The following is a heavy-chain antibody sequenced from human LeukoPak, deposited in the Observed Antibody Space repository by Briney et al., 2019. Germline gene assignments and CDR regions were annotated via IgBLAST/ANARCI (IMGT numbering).Heavy chain of an antibody. Sequence: SETLSLTCTVSGFSLSSGYYWGWIRQPPGKGLEWIGSIYHGGSTHYNPSLKSQVTISVDTSKNQFSLKLSSVTAADTAVYYCARGEYSSGWAFDYWGQGTLVTVSS. CDR2: IYHGGST. CDR1: GFSLSSGYY. D-gene: IGHD6-19*01. J-gene: IGHJ4*02. CDR3: ARGEYSSGWAFDY. V-gene: IGHV4-38-2*02.